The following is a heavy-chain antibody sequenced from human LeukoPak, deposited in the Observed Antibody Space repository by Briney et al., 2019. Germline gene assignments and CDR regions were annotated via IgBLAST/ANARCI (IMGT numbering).Heavy chain of an antibody. CDR1: GGSFSGYY. J-gene: IGHJ5*02. V-gene: IGHV4-34*01. Sequence: SETLSLTCAVYGGSFSGYYWSWIRQPPGKGLEWIGEINHSGSTNYNPSLKSRVTISVDTSKNQFSLKLSSVTAADTAVYYCARGRWFDPWGQGTLVTVSS. CDR2: INHSGST. CDR3: ARGRWFDP.